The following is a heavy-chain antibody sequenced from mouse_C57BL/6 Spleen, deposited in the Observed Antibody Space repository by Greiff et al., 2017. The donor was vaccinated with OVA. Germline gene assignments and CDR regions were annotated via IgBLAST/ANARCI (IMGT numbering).Heavy chain of an antibody. CDR3: ARGMQTAQATYAMDC. V-gene: IGHV1-18*01. CDR1: GYTFTDYN. Sequence: VQLQQSGPELVKPGASVKIPCKASGYTFTDYNMDWVKQSHGKSLEWIGDINPNNGGTIYTQKFKGKATLTVDKSSSTAYMELRSLTSEDTAVYYCARGMQTAQATYAMDCWGQGTSVTVSS. J-gene: IGHJ4*01. CDR2: INPNNGGT. D-gene: IGHD3-2*02.